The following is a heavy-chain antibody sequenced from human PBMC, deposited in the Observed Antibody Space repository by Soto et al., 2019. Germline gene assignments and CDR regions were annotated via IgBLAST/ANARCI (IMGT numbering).Heavy chain of an antibody. V-gene: IGHV4-59*08. CDR1: GGSISSYY. D-gene: IGHD2-2*01. CDR3: ARQSPYCSSTSCYANYFDY. CDR2: IYYSGST. J-gene: IGHJ4*02. Sequence: SETLSLTCTVSGGSISSYYWSWIRQPPGKGLEWIGYIYYSGSTNYNPSLKSRVTISVDTSKNQFSLKLSSVTAADTAVYYCARQSPYCSSTSCYANYFDYWGQGTLVTVSS.